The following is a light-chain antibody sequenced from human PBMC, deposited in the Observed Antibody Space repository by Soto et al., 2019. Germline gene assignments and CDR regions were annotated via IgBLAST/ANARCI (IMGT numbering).Light chain of an antibody. J-gene: IGLJ2*01. V-gene: IGLV2-8*01. Sequence: QSVLTQPPSASGSPGRSVTISCSGTRSDVGDYNSVSWYQQHPGKAPKLMIYEVSKRPPGVPDRFSGSKSGNAASLTVSGLQAEDEADYYCSSFRSLSNTTFTVLFGGGTKLTVL. CDR3: SSFRSLSNTTFTVL. CDR2: EVS. CDR1: RSDVGDYNS.